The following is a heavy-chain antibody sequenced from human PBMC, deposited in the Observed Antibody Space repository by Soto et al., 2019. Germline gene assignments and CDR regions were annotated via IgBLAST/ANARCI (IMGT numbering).Heavy chain of an antibody. CDR1: GVSISSGDYY. D-gene: IGHD3-9*01. CDR3: ARHRGTISLTDY. J-gene: IGHJ4*02. Sequence: SETLSLTCTVSGVSISSGDYYWSWIRQPPGKGLEWIGYIYYSENTYSNPSLKSRVAISGDTSKNQFSLKLSSVTAADTAVYYCARHRGTISLTDYWGQGTLVTVSS. CDR2: IYYSENT. V-gene: IGHV4-30-4*01.